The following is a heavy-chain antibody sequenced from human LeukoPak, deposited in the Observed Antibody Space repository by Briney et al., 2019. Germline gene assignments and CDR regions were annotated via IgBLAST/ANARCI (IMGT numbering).Heavy chain of an antibody. CDR3: ARADILTGYYRRINAFDI. Sequence: PSETLSLTCAVYGGFFSGYYWSWIRQPPGKGLEWIGEINHSGSTNYNPSLKSRVTISVDTSKNQFSLKLSSVTAADTAVYYCARADILTGYYRRINAFDIWGQGTMVTVSS. D-gene: IGHD3-9*01. CDR2: INHSGST. CDR1: GGFFSGYY. J-gene: IGHJ3*02. V-gene: IGHV4-34*01.